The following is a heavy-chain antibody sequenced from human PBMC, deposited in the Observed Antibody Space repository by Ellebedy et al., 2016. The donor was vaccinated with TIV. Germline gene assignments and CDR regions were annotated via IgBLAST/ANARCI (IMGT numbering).Heavy chain of an antibody. CDR2: ISTLSGYT. CDR1: GFNFSDYF. CDR3: ARAVRDGYNGAHFDY. J-gene: IGHJ4*02. D-gene: IGHD5-24*01. Sequence: PGGSLRLSCPASGFNFSDYFMSWVRQAPGTGLEWVSFISTLSGYTHYRDYLKGRFTIFRDNAETSLYLQMSSLRAEDTAIYYCARAVRDGYNGAHFDYWGQGNLVSVSS. V-gene: IGHV3-11*06.